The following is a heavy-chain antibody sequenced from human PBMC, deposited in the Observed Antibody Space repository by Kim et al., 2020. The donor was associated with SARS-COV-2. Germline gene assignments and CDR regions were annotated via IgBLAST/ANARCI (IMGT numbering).Heavy chain of an antibody. J-gene: IGHJ6*02. D-gene: IGHD5-12*01. V-gene: IGHV3-48*03. CDR2: ISSSGSTI. Sequence: GGSLRLSCAASGFTFSSYEMNWVRQAPGKGLEWVSYISSSGSTIYYADSVKGRFTISRDNAKNSLYLQMNSLRAEDTAVYYCASGGGVATGRPYYYYGMDVWGQGTTVTVSS. CDR3: ASGGGVATGRPYYYYGMDV. CDR1: GFTFSSYE.